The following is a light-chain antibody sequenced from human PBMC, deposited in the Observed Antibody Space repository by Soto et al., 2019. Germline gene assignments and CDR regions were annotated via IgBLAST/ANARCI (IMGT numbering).Light chain of an antibody. Sequence: IVLTQSPGTLSLSPGERATLSCRASQTVSNNFLAWYQEKPGRGPRLLIYGASSRATGIPDRFSGSGSGTDFTLTISRLEPEDFAVYYCQQYGSSRRTFGQGTKVDIK. J-gene: IGKJ1*01. V-gene: IGKV3-20*01. CDR1: QTVSNNF. CDR3: QQYGSSRRT. CDR2: GAS.